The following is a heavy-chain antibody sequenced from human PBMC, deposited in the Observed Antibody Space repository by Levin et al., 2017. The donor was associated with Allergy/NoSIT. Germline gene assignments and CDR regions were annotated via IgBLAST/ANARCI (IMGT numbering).Heavy chain of an antibody. J-gene: IGHJ4*02. CDR3: AKSGYSSFD. CDR2: ISGSGGST. CDR1: GFTFSSYA. D-gene: IGHD6-13*01. V-gene: IGHV3-23*01. Sequence: GESLKISCAASGFTFSSYAMSWVRQAPGKGLEWVSAISGSGGSTYYADSVKGRFTISRDNSKNTLYLQMNSLRAEDTAVYYCAKSGYSSFDWGQGTLVTVSS.